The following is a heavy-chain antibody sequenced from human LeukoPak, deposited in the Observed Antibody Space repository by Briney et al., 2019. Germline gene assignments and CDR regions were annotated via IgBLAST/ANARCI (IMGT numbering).Heavy chain of an antibody. Sequence: PGGSLRLSCAASGFTFSSYEMNWVRQAPGKGLEWVSYTSSSGRYIYYADSVKGRFTISRDNAKNSLYLQMNSLRAEDTAVYYCATYASSWYLDYWGQGTLVTVSS. CDR1: GFTFSSYE. V-gene: IGHV3-48*03. J-gene: IGHJ4*02. CDR2: TSSSGRYI. D-gene: IGHD6-13*01. CDR3: ATYASSWYLDY.